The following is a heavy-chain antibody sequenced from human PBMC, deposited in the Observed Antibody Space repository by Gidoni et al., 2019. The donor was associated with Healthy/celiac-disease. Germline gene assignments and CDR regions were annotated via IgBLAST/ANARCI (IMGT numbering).Heavy chain of an antibody. J-gene: IGHJ4*02. Sequence: QVQLVQSGAEVKKPGASVKVSCKASGYTFTSYDINWLRQATGQGLEWMGWMNPNSGNTGYEQKFQGRVTMTRNTSISTAYMELSSLRSEDTAVYYCARPNYDILTGYYTFAFDYWGQGTLVTVSS. CDR1: GYTFTSYD. CDR2: MNPNSGNT. V-gene: IGHV1-8*01. D-gene: IGHD3-9*01. CDR3: ARPNYDILTGYYTFAFDY.